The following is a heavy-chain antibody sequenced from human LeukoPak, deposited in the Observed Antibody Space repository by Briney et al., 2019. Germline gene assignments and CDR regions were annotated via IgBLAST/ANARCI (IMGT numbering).Heavy chain of an antibody. D-gene: IGHD5-18*01. CDR3: ASTRQLWSDYYFDY. J-gene: IGHJ4*02. Sequence: PSETLSLTCTVSGGSISSYYWSWIRQPPGRGLEWIGYIYYSGSTNYNPSLKSRVTISVDTSKNQFSLKLSSVTAADTAVYYCASTRQLWSDYYFDYWGQGTLVTVSS. CDR1: GGSISSYY. V-gene: IGHV4-59*08. CDR2: IYYSGST.